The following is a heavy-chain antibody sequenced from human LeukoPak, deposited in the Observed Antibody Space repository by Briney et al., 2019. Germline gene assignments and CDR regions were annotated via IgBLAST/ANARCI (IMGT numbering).Heavy chain of an antibody. Sequence: ASVKVSCKASGYTFTSYGISWVRQAPGQGLEWMGWISAYNANTNYAQKLQGRVTMTTDTSTSTAYMELRSLTSDDTAVYYCARDRSVVRGVIITFDYWGQGTLVTVSS. CDR2: ISAYNANT. D-gene: IGHD3-10*01. J-gene: IGHJ4*02. V-gene: IGHV1-18*01. CDR1: GYTFTSYG. CDR3: ARDRSVVRGVIITFDY.